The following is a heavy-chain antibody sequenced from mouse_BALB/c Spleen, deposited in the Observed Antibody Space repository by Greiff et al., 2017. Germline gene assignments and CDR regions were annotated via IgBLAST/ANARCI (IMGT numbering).Heavy chain of an antibody. D-gene: IGHD2-12*01. J-gene: IGHJ4*01. CDR3: ARVTTEGYAMDY. CDR1: GFTFSSYA. V-gene: IGHV5-6-5*01. CDR2: ISSGGST. Sequence: EVQLVESGGGLVKPGGSLKLSCAASGFTFSSYAMSWVRQTPEKRLEWVASISSGGSTYYPDSVKGRFTISRDNARNILYLQMSSLRSEDTAMYYCARVTTEGYAMDYWGQGTSVTVSS.